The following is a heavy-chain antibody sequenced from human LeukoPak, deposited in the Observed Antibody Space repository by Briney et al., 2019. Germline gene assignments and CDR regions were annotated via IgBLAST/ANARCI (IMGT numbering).Heavy chain of an antibody. D-gene: IGHD3-22*01. CDR2: IYYSGST. CDR1: GGSISSSSYY. CDR3: ARLKYYYDSSGYYYFDY. J-gene: IGHJ4*02. V-gene: IGHV4-39*01. Sequence: PSETLSLTCTVSGGSISSSSYYWGWIRQPPGKGLEWIGSIYYSGSTNYNPSLKSRVTISVDTSKNQFSLKLSSVTAADTAVYYCARLKYYYDSSGYYYFDYWGQGTLVTVSS.